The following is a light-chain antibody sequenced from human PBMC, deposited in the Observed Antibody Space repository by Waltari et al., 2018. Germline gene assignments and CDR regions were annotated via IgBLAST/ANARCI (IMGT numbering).Light chain of an antibody. CDR3: SSYTSSSRYV. V-gene: IGLV2-14*01. Sequence: QSALTQPASVSGSPGQSITISCTGTSSDVGGYNYVSWYQQHPGKAPKLMIYEVSNRPSGVSNRVSGSKSGNTASLTISGLQAEDEADYYCSSYTSSSRYVFGTGTKVTVL. J-gene: IGLJ1*01. CDR2: EVS. CDR1: SSDVGGYNY.